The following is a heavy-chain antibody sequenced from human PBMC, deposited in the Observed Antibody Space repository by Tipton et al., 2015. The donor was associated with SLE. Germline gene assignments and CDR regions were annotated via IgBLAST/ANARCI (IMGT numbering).Heavy chain of an antibody. CDR3: ARAGYSSYYVDC. Sequence: SLTCAVYGGSFSGYYWSWIRQPPGKGLEWIGEINHSGSTNYNPSLKSRVTISVDTSKNQFSLKLNSVTAADTAVYYCARAGYSSYYVDCWGQGTLVTVSS. D-gene: IGHD6-13*01. J-gene: IGHJ4*02. CDR2: INHSGST. CDR1: GGSFSGYY. V-gene: IGHV4-34*01.